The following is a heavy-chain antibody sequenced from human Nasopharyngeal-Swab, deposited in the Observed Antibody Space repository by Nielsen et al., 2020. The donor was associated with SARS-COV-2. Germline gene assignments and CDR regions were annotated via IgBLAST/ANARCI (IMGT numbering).Heavy chain of an antibody. CDR2: IYTSGST. CDR1: GGSISSYY. D-gene: IGHD2-15*01. V-gene: IGHV4-4*07. J-gene: IGHJ5*02. Sequence: SETLPLTCTVSGGSISSYYWSWIRQPAGKGLEWIGRIYTSGSTNYNPSLKSRVTMSVDTSKNQFSLKLSSVTAADTAVYYCARAELVVVVAATEGWFDPWGQGTLVTVSS. CDR3: ARAELVVVVAATEGWFDP.